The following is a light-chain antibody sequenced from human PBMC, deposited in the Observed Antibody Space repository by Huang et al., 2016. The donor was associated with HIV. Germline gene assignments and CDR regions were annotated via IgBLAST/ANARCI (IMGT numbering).Light chain of an antibody. Sequence: DIQMTQSPSSLSASVGDRVTITCRASQSISTYLNCYQQKPGKAPKLLIYGASTLQSGVPSRFSGSGSGTDFTLTINRLQPEDFATYYCQKSYTTPLTFGGGTKVEI. CDR2: GAS. CDR3: QKSYTTPLT. CDR1: QSISTY. J-gene: IGKJ4*01. V-gene: IGKV1-39*01.